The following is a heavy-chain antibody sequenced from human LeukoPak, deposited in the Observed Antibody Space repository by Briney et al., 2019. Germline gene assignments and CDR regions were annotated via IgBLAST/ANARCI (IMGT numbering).Heavy chain of an antibody. CDR1: GFTFSSYG. V-gene: IGHV3-30*19. CDR2: ISYDGSNK. Sequence: TGGSLRLSCAASGFTFSSYGMHWVRQAPGKGLEWVAVISYDGSNKYYADSVKGRFTISRDNSKNTLYLQMNSLRAEDTAVYYCASPPSPATYGPVDYWGQGTLVTVSS. CDR3: ASPPSPATYGPVDY. J-gene: IGHJ4*02. D-gene: IGHD3-16*01.